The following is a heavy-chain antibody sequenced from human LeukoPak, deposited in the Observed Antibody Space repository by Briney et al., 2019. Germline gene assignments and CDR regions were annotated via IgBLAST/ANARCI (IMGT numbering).Heavy chain of an antibody. D-gene: IGHD3-22*01. CDR2: ISDSGGST. V-gene: IGHV3-23*01. J-gene: IGHJ4*02. CDR3: ARYYYDSSRGAY. CDR1: GFTFSNYA. Sequence: PGGSLRLSCAASGFTFSNYAMSWVRQAPGKGLEWVSTISDSGGSTYYADSVKGRFTISRDNSKNTLYLQMNSLRAEDTAVYYCARYYYDSSRGAYWGQGTLVTVSS.